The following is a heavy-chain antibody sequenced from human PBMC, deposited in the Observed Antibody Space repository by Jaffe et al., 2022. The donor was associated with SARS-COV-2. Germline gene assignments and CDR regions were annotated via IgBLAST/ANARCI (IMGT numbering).Heavy chain of an antibody. Sequence: QVQLVESGGGVVQPGRSLRLSCAASGFTFSSYGMHWVRQAPGKGLEWVAVIWYDGSNKYYADSVKGRFTISRDNSKNTLYLQMNSLRAEDTAVYYCARVRSSGWDDAFDIWGQGTMVTVSS. V-gene: IGHV3-33*01. CDR1: GFTFSSYG. CDR2: IWYDGSNK. CDR3: ARVRSSGWDDAFDI. D-gene: IGHD6-19*01. J-gene: IGHJ3*02.